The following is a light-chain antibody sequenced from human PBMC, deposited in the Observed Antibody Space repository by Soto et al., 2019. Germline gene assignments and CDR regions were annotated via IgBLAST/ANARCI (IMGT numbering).Light chain of an antibody. CDR1: SSDIGNYNY. CDR3: SSYTTVSSLVV. Sequence: QSALTQPASVSGSPGQSITISCTGTSSDIGNYNYVSWYQQHPGKAPKLIIYEVSNRPSGVSNLFSGSKSGNTASLTISGLPAEVEADYYCSSYTTVSSLVVFGTGTKVTVL. CDR2: EVS. V-gene: IGLV2-14*01. J-gene: IGLJ1*01.